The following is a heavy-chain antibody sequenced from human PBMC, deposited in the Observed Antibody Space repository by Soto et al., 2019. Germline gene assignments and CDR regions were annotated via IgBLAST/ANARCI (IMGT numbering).Heavy chain of an antibody. CDR3: AREGLLWFGELLSPPYYYGMDA. J-gene: IGHJ6*02. CDR1: GGTFSSYT. V-gene: IGHV1-69*04. D-gene: IGHD3-10*01. CDR2: IIPILGIA. Sequence: ASVKVSCKASGGTFSSYTISWVRQAPGQGLEWMGRIIPILGIANYAQKFQGRVTITADKSTSTAYMELSSLRSEDTAVYYCAREGLLWFGELLSPPYYYGMDAWG.